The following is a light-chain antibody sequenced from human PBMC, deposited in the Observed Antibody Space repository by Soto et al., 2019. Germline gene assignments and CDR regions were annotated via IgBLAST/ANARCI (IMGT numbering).Light chain of an antibody. CDR2: DAS. Sequence: VLTQSPATLSLSPGERATLSCRASQTIGNSFLAWYQQKPGQAPRLLISDASRRATGIPDRFSGSGSGTDFALTISRLEPEDYGVYYCQLYGTSAGFTFGPGTKVDIK. J-gene: IGKJ3*01. V-gene: IGKV3-20*01. CDR1: QTIGNSF. CDR3: QLYGTSAGFT.